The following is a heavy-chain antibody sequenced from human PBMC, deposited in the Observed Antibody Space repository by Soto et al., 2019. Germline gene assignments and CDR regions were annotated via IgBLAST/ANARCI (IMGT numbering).Heavy chain of an antibody. Sequence: VGSLRLSCASSVFTFRSYNMNCVRHSPGKGLDWLSYISSSSSTTYYADPVKGRFTISRDNAKNSLYLQMNSLRDDDTAMYYCARGGTIAVNTIGEYLGQGTLV. CDR2: ISSSSSTT. CDR1: VFTFRSYN. CDR3: ARGGTIAVNTIGEY. J-gene: IGHJ4*01. D-gene: IGHD3-16*01. V-gene: IGHV3-48*02.